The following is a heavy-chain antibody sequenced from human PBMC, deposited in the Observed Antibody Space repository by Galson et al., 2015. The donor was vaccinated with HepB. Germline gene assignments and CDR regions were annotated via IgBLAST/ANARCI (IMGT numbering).Heavy chain of an antibody. D-gene: IGHD3-22*01. CDR2: IKRKTDGGTT. CDR3: TTGAYYFHSSGYFRSKIDY. J-gene: IGHJ4*02. Sequence: SLRLSCAASGFTFSNAWMNWVRQAPGKGLEWVGRIKRKTDGGTTDYAAPVKGRFTISRDDSKNTLYLQMNSLKTEDTAVYYCTTGAYYFHSSGYFRSKIDYWGQGTLVTVSS. CDR1: GFTFSNAW. V-gene: IGHV3-15*07.